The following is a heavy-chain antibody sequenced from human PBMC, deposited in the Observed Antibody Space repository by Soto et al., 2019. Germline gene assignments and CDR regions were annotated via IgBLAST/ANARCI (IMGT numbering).Heavy chain of an antibody. D-gene: IGHD3-3*01. CDR3: ARDLYDFWSGYSAAPFDP. J-gene: IGHJ5*02. CDR1: GYTFTSYG. V-gene: IGHV1-18*01. Sequence: QVQVVQSGAEVKKPGASVKVSCKASGYTFTSYGISGVRQATGQGLEWMGWISTYNGNTNYAQKLQGRGTMTTDTATSTAYMELRSLRSDDTAVYYCARDLYDFWSGYSAAPFDPWGQGTLVTVSS. CDR2: ISTYNGNT.